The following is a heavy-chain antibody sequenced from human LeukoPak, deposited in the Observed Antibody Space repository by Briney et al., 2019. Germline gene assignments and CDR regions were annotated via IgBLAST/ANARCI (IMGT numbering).Heavy chain of an antibody. V-gene: IGHV1-2*02. CDR1: GYTFTGYC. CDR2: INPNSGGT. J-gene: IGHJ5*02. Sequence: ASVKVSCKASGYTFTGYCMHWVRQAPGQGLEWMGWINPNSGGTNYVQKFQGRVTMTRDTSISTAYMELSRLRSDDTAVYYCARGHCSDSSCYFWFDPWGQGTLVTVSS. CDR3: ARGHCSDSSCYFWFDP. D-gene: IGHD2-15*01.